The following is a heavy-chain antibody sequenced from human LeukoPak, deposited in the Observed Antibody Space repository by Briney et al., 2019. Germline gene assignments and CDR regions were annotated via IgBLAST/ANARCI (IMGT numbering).Heavy chain of an antibody. D-gene: IGHD3-9*01. Sequence: GASVKVSCKASGGTFSSYAISWVRQAPGQGLEWMGGIIPIFGTANYAQKFQGRVTITADESTSTAYMELSSLRSEDTAVYYCASWGKYYDILTGYYYYYYMDVWGKGTTVTVSS. CDR3: ASWGKYYDILTGYYYYYYMDV. V-gene: IGHV1-69*01. CDR2: IIPIFGTA. J-gene: IGHJ6*03. CDR1: GGTFSSYA.